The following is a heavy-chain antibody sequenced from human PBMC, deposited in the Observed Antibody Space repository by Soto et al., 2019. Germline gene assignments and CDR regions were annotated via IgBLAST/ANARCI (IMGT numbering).Heavy chain of an antibody. V-gene: IGHV4-59*12. CDR2: MYHSGST. Sequence: SSETLSLTCTVSGGSISTYYWSWIRQPPGKGLEWIGYMYHSGSTYYNPSLKSRVTISIDRSKNQFSLKLSSVTAADTAVYYCARVPGYWGQGILVTVSS. CDR1: GGSISTYY. J-gene: IGHJ4*02. D-gene: IGHD2-2*01. CDR3: ARVPGY.